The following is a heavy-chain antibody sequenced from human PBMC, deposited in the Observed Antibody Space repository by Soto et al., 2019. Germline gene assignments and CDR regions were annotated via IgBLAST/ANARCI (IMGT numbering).Heavy chain of an antibody. CDR3: VKSPAPMGYYLDS. V-gene: IGHV3-30*18. J-gene: IGHJ5*01. CDR2: ISYDGSDK. D-gene: IGHD3-22*01. CDR1: GFTFSSYG. Sequence: PGWSLRLSCSASGFTFSSYGMHWVRQAPGKGLEWVTIISYDGSDKIYADSVKGRFIISRDNSRNTLYLQMNSLRVEDTAMYYCVKSPAPMGYYLDSWGPGILVTVSS.